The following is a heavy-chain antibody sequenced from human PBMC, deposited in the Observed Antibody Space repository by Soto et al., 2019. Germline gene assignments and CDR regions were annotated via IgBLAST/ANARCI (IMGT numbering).Heavy chain of an antibody. V-gene: IGHV3-23*01. J-gene: IGHJ4*02. CDR3: ANTNTALVRRLYFDY. CDR1: GFTFSSYA. CDR2: ISGSGGST. Sequence: EVQLLESGGGLVQPGGSLRLSCAASGFTFSSYAMSWVRQAPGKGLEWVSAISGSGGSTYYADSVKGRFTISRDNSKNMLYLQMNSLRAEDTAVYYCANTNTALVRRLYFDYWGQGTLVTVSS. D-gene: IGHD5-18*01.